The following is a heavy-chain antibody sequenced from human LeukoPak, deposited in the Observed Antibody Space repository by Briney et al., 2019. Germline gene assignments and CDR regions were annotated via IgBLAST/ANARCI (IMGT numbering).Heavy chain of an antibody. Sequence: GGSLRLSCAASEFSVSSNYLNWVRQAPGKGLEWVSIIYSDGSTDYADSVQGRFSISRDNSKNTVYLRMNSLRAEDTAVYYCARSHWSGSYSGAFDIWGQGTMVSVSS. V-gene: IGHV3-53*01. CDR3: ARSHWSGSYSGAFDI. CDR1: EFSVSSNY. D-gene: IGHD1-26*01. CDR2: IYSDGST. J-gene: IGHJ3*02.